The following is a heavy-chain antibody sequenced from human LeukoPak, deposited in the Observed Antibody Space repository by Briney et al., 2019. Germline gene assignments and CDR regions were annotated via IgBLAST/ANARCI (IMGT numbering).Heavy chain of an antibody. CDR2: ISGSGGST. V-gene: IGHV3-23*01. CDR1: GFTFSSYA. J-gene: IGHJ4*02. D-gene: IGHD6-6*01. CDR3: ARGGHSSASYDY. Sequence: GGSLRLSCAASGFTFSSYAMSWVRQAPGKGLECVSTISGSGGSTYYADSVKGRFTISRDNAKNSLYLQMNSLGAEDTAVYYCARGGHSSASYDYWGQGTLVTVSS.